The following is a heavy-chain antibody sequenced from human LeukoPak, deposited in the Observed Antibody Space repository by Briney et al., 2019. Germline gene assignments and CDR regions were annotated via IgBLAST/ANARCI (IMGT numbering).Heavy chain of an antibody. CDR1: GGSISSYY. Sequence: SETLSLTCTVSGGSISSYYWSWIRQPPGKGLEWTGHVYYSGNPTYNPSLKSRFTISVDPSKNQVTLNVNSVTTADTAVYYCASQRGYAYGFDYWGQGTRVTVSP. V-gene: IGHV4-59*01. D-gene: IGHD5-18*01. CDR3: ASQRGYAYGFDY. J-gene: IGHJ4*02. CDR2: VYYSGNP.